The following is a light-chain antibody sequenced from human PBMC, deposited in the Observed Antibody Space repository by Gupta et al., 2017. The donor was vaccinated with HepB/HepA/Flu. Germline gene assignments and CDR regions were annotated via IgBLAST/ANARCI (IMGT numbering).Light chain of an antibody. CDR1: ASNLGNNF. Sequence: QSVLTPPPSMSGTPGQTVTISCSGSASNLGNNFVFWYQQFPGAAPRLINFKDNLRPSGVGDRFSGSKSGASAALAISGLRSEDEADYYCASWDDRLSGWVFGGGTKVTVL. V-gene: IGLV1-47*01. CDR3: ASWDDRLSGWV. CDR2: KDN. J-gene: IGLJ3*02.